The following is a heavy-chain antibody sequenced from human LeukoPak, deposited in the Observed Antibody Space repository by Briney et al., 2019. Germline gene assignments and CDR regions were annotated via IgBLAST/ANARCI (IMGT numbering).Heavy chain of an antibody. CDR2: IRPNNDNT. CDR3: ARTFSSGHYSYYYNGMDV. Sequence: ASVKVSCKASGYTFSNYGISWVRQAPGQGLEWMGWVRQAPGQGLEWMEWIRPNNDNTDYAQKFQGRVTMTTDTSTSTAYMELRSLTSDDTAVYYCARTFSSGHYSYYYNGMDVWGQGTTVTVSS. D-gene: IGHD3-22*01. CDR1: GYTFSNYG. J-gene: IGHJ6*02. V-gene: IGHV1-18*01.